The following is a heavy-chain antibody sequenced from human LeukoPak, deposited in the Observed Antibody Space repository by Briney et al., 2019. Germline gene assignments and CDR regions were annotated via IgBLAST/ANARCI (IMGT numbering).Heavy chain of an antibody. CDR1: GFTFSSYA. CDR3: VKDRDYVWGSYRSPFDY. Sequence: GGSLRLSCAASGFTFSSYAMSWVRQAPGKGLEWVSAISGSGGSTYYADSVKGRFTISRDNSKNTLYLQMNSLRAEDTAVYYCVKDRDYVWGSYRSPFDYWGQGTLVTVSS. D-gene: IGHD3-16*02. CDR2: ISGSGGST. J-gene: IGHJ4*02. V-gene: IGHV3-23*01.